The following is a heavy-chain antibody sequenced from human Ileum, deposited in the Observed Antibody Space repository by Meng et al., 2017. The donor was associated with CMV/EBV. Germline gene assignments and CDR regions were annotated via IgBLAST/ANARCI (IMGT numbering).Heavy chain of an antibody. CDR3: AKDISATKPYYFDS. Sequence: VRWWGSGGGCIRPGGSLGTSCAASGFSFSGYHLNWVRQAPGKGLEWVSGISGSGDITYYADSVRGRFTISRDNSRDTVSLQMNSLRAEDTAIYYCAKDISATKPYYFDSWGQGTLVTVSS. CDR2: ISGSGDIT. D-gene: IGHD2-15*01. CDR1: GFSFSGYH. J-gene: IGHJ4*02. V-gene: IGHV3-23*01.